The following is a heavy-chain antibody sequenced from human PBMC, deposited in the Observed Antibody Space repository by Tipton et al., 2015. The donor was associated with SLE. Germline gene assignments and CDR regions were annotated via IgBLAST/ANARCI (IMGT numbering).Heavy chain of an antibody. D-gene: IGHD3-10*01. CDR3: ARDSGADAFDI. Sequence: LRLSCTVSGGSISSSSYYWSWIRQPAGKGLEWIGRIYTSGGTNYSPSLKSRVTISVDTSKNQFSLKLSSVTAADTAVYYCARDSGADAFDIWGQGTMVTVSS. CDR1: GGSISSSSYY. J-gene: IGHJ3*02. V-gene: IGHV4-61*02. CDR2: IYTSGGT.